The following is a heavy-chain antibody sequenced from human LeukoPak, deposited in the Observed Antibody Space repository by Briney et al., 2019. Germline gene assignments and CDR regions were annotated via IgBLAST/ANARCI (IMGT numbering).Heavy chain of an antibody. J-gene: IGHJ4*02. CDR2: ITPLFGTA. Sequence: ASVKVSCKASGGTFSKYTISWVRQRPGQGLEWMGGITPLFGTANYAQKFQGRVTITADESTSTAYMELSSLRSEDTAVYYCARDRRPIFGVVINPFDYWGQGTLVTVSS. CDR1: GGTFSKYT. CDR3: ARDRRPIFGVVINPFDY. D-gene: IGHD3-3*01. V-gene: IGHV1-69*13.